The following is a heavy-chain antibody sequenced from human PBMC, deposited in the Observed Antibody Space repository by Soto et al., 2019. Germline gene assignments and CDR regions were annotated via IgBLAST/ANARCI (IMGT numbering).Heavy chain of an antibody. CDR1: GASISNGYYS. Sequence: QVQLQEPGPRLVEPSHTLSLTCTVSGASISNGYYSWSWIRQSPGTGLEWIGHIHSGGTTYSNPSLKIRLTISVDMSKKQFSLKLSSLTAADTAVYYCARGPSGDKVDYWGQGTLVTVSS. CDR3: ARGPSGDKVDY. J-gene: IGHJ4*02. D-gene: IGHD1-26*01. CDR2: IHSGGTT. V-gene: IGHV4-30-4*01.